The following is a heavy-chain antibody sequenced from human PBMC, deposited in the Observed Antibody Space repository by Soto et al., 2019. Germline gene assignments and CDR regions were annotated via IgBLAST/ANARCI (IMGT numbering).Heavy chain of an antibody. CDR2: ISWNSGSI. V-gene: IGHV3-9*01. CDR3: AKDSRGMVRGVKYYYYYYYMHV. J-gene: IGHJ6*03. D-gene: IGHD3-10*01. CDR1: GFTFDDYA. Sequence: PGGSLRLSCAASGFTFDDYAMHWVRQAPGKGLEWVSGISWNSGSIGYADSVKGRFTISRDNAKNSLYLQMNSLRAEDTALYYCAKDSRGMVRGVKYYYYYYYMHVWGKGATVTVSS.